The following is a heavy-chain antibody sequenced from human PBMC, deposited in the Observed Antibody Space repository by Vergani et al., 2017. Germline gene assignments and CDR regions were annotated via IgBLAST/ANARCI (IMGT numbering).Heavy chain of an antibody. J-gene: IGHJ6*02. CDR2: IRYDGSNK. CDR1: GFTFSSYG. CDR3: AKEATDLAVVTRGYYYYGMDV. D-gene: IGHD2-21*02. Sequence: QVQLVESGGGVVQPGGSLRLSCAASGFTFSSYGMHWVRQAPGKGLEWVAFIRYDGSNKYYADSVKGRFTISRDNSKNTLYLQMNSLRAEDTAVYYCAKEATDLAVVTRGYYYYGMDVWGQGP. V-gene: IGHV3-30*02.